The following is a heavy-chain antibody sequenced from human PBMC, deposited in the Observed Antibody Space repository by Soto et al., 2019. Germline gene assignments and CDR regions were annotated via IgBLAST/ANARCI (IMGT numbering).Heavy chain of an antibody. CDR2: IGTAGDT. D-gene: IGHD3-10*01. Sequence: GGSLRLSCAASGFTFSSYDMHWVRQATGKGLEWVSAIGTAGDTYYPGSVKGRFTISRENAKNSLYLQMNSLRAEDTAVYYCARSPRGGWWFDPWGQGTLVTVSS. CDR1: GFTFSSYD. J-gene: IGHJ5*02. CDR3: ARSPRGGWWFDP. V-gene: IGHV3-13*01.